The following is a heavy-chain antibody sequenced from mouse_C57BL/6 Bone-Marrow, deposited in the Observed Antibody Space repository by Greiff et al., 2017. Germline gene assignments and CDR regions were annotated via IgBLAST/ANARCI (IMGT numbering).Heavy chain of an antibody. Sequence: EVQRVESGGGLVKPGGSLKLSCAASGFTFSSYTMSWVRQTPEKRLQWVAAISGGGGNTYYPHSVKGRFTISRDNDKNILYLQMSSLRSEDTSLYYCSRQVTTVLATKYFDVWGTGTTVTVSS. V-gene: IGHV5-9*01. D-gene: IGHD1-1*01. J-gene: IGHJ1*03. CDR3: SRQVTTVLATKYFDV. CDR1: GFTFSSYT. CDR2: ISGGGGNT.